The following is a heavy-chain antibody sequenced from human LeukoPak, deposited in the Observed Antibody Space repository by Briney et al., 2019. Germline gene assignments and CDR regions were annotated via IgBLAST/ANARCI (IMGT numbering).Heavy chain of an antibody. CDR1: GGSISSSSYY. Sequence: PSETLSLTCTVSGGSISSSSYYWGWIRQPPGKGLEWIGSIYYSGSTYYNPSLKSRVTISVDTSKNQFSLKLSSVTAADTAVYYCARHFRHFDYWGQGTLVTVCS. CDR3: ARHFRHFDY. CDR2: IYYSGST. J-gene: IGHJ4*02. V-gene: IGHV4-39*01.